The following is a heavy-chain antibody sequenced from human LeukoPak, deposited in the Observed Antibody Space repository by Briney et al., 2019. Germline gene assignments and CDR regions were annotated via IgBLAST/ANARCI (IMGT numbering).Heavy chain of an antibody. V-gene: IGHV3-7*01. CDR2: IKHDGSGP. CDR1: GFRFSNYW. D-gene: IGHD6-19*01. Sequence: GGSLRLSCAVSGFRFSNYWMTWVRQAPGKGLEWVANIKHDGSGPSYLDSVKGRFTISRDNARNLLSLQMSSLRAEDTAVYYCARAREITVSGTDYFDYWGQGTLVTASS. CDR3: ARAREITVSGTDYFDY. J-gene: IGHJ4*02.